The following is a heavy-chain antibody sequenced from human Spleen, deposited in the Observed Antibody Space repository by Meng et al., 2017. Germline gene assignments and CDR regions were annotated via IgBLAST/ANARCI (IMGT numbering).Heavy chain of an antibody. J-gene: IGHJ6*02. CDR2: INHSGST. D-gene: IGHD4-23*01. Sequence: GSLRLSCAVYGESFSGSWWSWKYWSWIRQPPGKGLEWLGEINHSGSTNYNPSVKSRVTISVDKSKSQFSLRLSSVTAADTAVYYCAREVVTTRYDMDVWGQGTTVTVSS. CDR1: GESFSGSWWSWKY. CDR3: AREVVTTRYDMDV. V-gene: IGHV4-34*01.